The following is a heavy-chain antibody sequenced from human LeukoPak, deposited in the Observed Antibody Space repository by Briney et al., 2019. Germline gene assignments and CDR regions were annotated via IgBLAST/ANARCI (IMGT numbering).Heavy chain of an antibody. CDR3: ARRPGAYMDV. CDR2: IYPSDSDT. Sequence: GESLKISCKGSGYSFTTNWIGWVRQMPGRGLEWMGIIYPSDSDTRYSPSFQGQVTISADKSISTAYLQWSSLKASDTAMYYCARRPGAYMDVWGTGTTVTVSS. V-gene: IGHV5-51*01. CDR1: GYSFTTNW. J-gene: IGHJ6*03. D-gene: IGHD1-14*01.